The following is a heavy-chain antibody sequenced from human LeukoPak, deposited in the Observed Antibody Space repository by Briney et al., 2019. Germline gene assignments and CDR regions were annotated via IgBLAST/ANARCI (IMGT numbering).Heavy chain of an antibody. CDR1: RDSFIDYY. Sequence: SETLSLTCIVSRDSFIDYYWSWIRQPAGKGLEWIGRTYSSGTTHYNPSLKSRVTISVDRSTKQFSLKLTSVTAADTAVYYCARHPLVADNEHDYWGQGTLVTVSS. CDR3: ARHPLVADNEHDY. J-gene: IGHJ4*02. D-gene: IGHD5-12*01. V-gene: IGHV4-4*07. CDR2: TYSSGTT.